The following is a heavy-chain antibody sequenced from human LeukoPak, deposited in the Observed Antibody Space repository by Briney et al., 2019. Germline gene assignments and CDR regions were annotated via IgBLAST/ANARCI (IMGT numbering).Heavy chain of an antibody. Sequence: GGSLRLSCAVSGFTFDDYGMSWVRQAPGKGLEWVSGIIWNGGSTGYADSVKGRFTISRDNAKKSVYLKMNSLRGEDTALYYCARDYCGGDCYPFDYWGQGTLVTVPS. D-gene: IGHD2-21*02. CDR3: ARDYCGGDCYPFDY. J-gene: IGHJ4*02. CDR2: IIWNGGST. CDR1: GFTFDDYG. V-gene: IGHV3-20*04.